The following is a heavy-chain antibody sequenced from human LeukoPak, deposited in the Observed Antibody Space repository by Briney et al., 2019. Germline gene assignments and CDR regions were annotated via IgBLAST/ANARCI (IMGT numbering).Heavy chain of an antibody. J-gene: IGHJ5*02. CDR1: GGSISSYY. D-gene: IGHD2-2*01. CDR2: IYYSGST. CDR3: ASAGYCSSTSCYAGWFDL. V-gene: IGHV4-59*01. Sequence: SETLSLTCTVSGGSISSYYWSWIRQPPGKGLEWIGYIYYSGSTNYNPSLKSRVTISVDTSKNQFSLKLSSVTAADTAVYYCASAGYCSSTSCYAGWFDLWGQGTLVTVSS.